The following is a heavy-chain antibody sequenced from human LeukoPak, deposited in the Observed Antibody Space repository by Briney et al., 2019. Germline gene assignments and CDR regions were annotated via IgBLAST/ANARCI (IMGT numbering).Heavy chain of an antibody. CDR3: VGGAPNWGFDY. J-gene: IGHJ4*02. Sequence: GGSLRLSCAASGFTFSSYGMHWVRQAPGKGLEWVAVIWYDGSNKYYADSVKGRFTISRDNSKNTLYLQMNSLRAEDTAVYYCVGGAPNWGFDYWGQGTLVIVSS. CDR2: IWYDGSNK. CDR1: GFTFSSYG. D-gene: IGHD7-27*01. V-gene: IGHV3-33*01.